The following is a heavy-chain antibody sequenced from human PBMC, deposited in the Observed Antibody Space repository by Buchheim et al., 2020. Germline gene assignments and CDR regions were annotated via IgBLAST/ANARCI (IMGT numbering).Heavy chain of an antibody. CDR3: AKDRSMFYCFYGMDV. V-gene: IGHV3-23*01. CDR1: GFTFNRSA. J-gene: IGHJ6*02. Sequence: EVKLLESGGGLVQPGGSLRLSCAASGFTFNRSAMSWVRQAPGKGLEWVSGISGSGGSTYYADSVKGRFAIPRDNSKNMLYLQMTSLRAEDTAVYYCAKDRSMFYCFYGMDVWGQGTT. CDR2: ISGSGGST. D-gene: IGHD3-10*02.